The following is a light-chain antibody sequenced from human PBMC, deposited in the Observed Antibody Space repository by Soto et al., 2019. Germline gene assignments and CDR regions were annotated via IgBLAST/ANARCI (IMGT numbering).Light chain of an antibody. CDR3: QQSYRTPLT. CDR2: AAS. CDR1: QAIENY. Sequence: DIQMTQSPSSLSASVGDRVTITCRASQAIENYLNWYQHKPGKAPELLILAASIVQSGVPSRFSGGGFGTDFSLTISSLHPEDFATYYCQQSYRTPLTFGVGTKVEI. J-gene: IGKJ4*01. V-gene: IGKV1-39*01.